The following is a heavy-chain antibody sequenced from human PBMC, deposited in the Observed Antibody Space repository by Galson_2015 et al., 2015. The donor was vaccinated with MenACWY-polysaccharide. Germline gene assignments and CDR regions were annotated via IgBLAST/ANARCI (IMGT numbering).Heavy chain of an antibody. D-gene: IGHD6-19*01. V-gene: IGHV6-1*01. J-gene: IGHJ4*02. CDR3: ARVAGRDPFDY. Sequence: CAISGDSVSSNSAAWSWIRQSPSRGLEWLGRTSHRSKWYNDYAVSVKSRITINPDTSKNQFSLQLNSVTPEDTAVYYCARVAGRDPFDYWGQGTLVTVSS. CDR1: GDSVSSNSAA. CDR2: TSHRSKWYN.